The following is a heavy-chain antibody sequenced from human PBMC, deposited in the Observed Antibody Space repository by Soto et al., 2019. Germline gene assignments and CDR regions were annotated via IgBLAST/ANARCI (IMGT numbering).Heavy chain of an antibody. CDR3: VRDRGSDYKYYGMDV. CDR1: GFTFSDYA. V-gene: IGHV3-23*01. D-gene: IGHD3-10*01. CDR2: ISNSGGSP. J-gene: IGHJ6*02. Sequence: GGSLRLSCTASGFTFSDYAMRWFRQAPGKGLEWVSAISNSGGSPYYADSVKGRFTISRDNSKNTLSLEMNSLRAEDTALYYCVRDRGSDYKYYGMDVWGQGTTVTVSS.